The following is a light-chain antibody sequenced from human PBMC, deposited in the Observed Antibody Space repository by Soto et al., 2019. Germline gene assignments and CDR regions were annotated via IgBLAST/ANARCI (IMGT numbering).Light chain of an antibody. CDR3: QQTYNPPRT. V-gene: IGKV1-39*01. Sequence: EIQLTQSPSSLSGSVGDRVTITCRASETIARYLNWYQQRPGKAPNLLIYAASTLKSGFPSRFSGTGSGTDFTLTISRLQPEDFATYYCQQTYNPPRTFGQGTKVDIK. J-gene: IGKJ1*01. CDR2: AAS. CDR1: ETIARY.